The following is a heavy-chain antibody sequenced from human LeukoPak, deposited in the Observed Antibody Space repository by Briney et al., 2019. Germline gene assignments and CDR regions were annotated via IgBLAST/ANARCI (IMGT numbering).Heavy chain of an antibody. CDR2: ISAYDGNT. D-gene: IGHD2-21*01. V-gene: IGHV1-18*01. J-gene: IGHJ5*02. Sequence: ASVKVSCKASGYTFNHFGISWVRQAPGQGLEWVGWISAYDGNTNYLQKFQGRITLTTDTATYTAYMELRSLRSDDTAVYYCARDKVIASAGTPNWFDPWGQGTLVTVSS. CDR3: ARDKVIASAGTPNWFDP. CDR1: GYTFNHFG.